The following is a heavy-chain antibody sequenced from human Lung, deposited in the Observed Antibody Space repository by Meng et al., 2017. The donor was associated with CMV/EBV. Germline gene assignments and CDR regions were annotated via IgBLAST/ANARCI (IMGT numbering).Heavy chain of an antibody. CDR2: IYGDDEK. Sequence: QITLKGSGPPLVNPTQTLTLTCTVSGFSLSASGVGVGWIRQPPGKALECLAIIYGDDEKRYSPSLESRLTVTKDTSKNQVVLTMTNMVPVDTATYYCARAAARPSDWFDPWGQGTLVTVSS. V-gene: IGHV2-5*02. D-gene: IGHD6-6*01. J-gene: IGHJ5*02. CDR3: ARAAARPSDWFDP. CDR1: GFSLSASGVG.